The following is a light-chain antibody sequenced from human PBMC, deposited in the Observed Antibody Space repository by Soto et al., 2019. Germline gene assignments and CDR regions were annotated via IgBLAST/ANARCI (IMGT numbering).Light chain of an antibody. CDR3: SSYTSSGTDV. V-gene: IGLV2-14*01. J-gene: IGLJ1*01. CDR2: DVS. Sequence: QSALTQPASVSGSPGQSITISCTGTSSDVGGYNYVSWYQQHPGKAPKLMIYDVSNRPSGVSDRFSVSKSGNTASLTISNLQAEDEADYYCSSYTSSGTDVFGTGTKLTVL. CDR1: SSDVGGYNY.